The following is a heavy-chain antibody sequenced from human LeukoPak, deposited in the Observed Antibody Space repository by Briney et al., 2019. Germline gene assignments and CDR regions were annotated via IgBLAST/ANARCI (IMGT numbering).Heavy chain of an antibody. CDR3: ARSGHSSSSYYFDY. Sequence: VASVKVSCKASGGTFSSYATSWVRQAPGQGREWMGRIIPIFGTANYAQKFQGRVTITTDESTSTAYMELSSLRSEDTAVYYCARSGHSSSSYYFDYWGQGTLVTVFS. D-gene: IGHD6-13*01. CDR2: IIPIFGTA. CDR1: GGTFSSYA. V-gene: IGHV1-69*05. J-gene: IGHJ4*02.